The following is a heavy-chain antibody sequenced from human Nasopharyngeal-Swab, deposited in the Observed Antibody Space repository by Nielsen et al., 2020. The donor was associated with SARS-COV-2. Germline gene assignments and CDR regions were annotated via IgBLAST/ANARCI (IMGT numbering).Heavy chain of an antibody. D-gene: IGHD3-3*01. V-gene: IGHV4-38-2*02. CDR1: GYSISSNYY. Sequence: SETLSLTCSVSGYSISSNYYWGWIRQPPGKGLEWIGNIYHSGSTNYNPSLKRRVTISVDTSKNQFSLKLNSVTAADTAVYYCARDAYYDFWGDYSYGLAVWGHGATVTVSS. CDR3: ARDAYYDFWGDYSYGLAV. J-gene: IGHJ6*02. CDR2: IYHSGST.